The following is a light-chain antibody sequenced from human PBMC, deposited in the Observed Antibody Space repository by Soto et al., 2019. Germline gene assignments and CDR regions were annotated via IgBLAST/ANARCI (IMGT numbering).Light chain of an antibody. V-gene: IGLV2-14*01. Sequence: QAVVTQPASVSGSPGQSITISCTGTSSDVGDYNYVSWYQQHPGKAPKLVIYEVSDRPSGVSNRFSGSKSGNTASLTISGLQAEDEADYYCSSYTTSSTLEVFGGGTKLTVL. CDR2: EVS. CDR3: SSYTTSSTLEV. J-gene: IGLJ3*02. CDR1: SSDVGDYNY.